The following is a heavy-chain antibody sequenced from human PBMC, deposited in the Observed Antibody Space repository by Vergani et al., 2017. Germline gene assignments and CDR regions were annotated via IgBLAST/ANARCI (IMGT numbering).Heavy chain of an antibody. J-gene: IGHJ5*02. CDR3: GRVADFYGLGSRLRDL. V-gene: IGHV4-59*01. CDR1: GGSMSGYY. CDR2: MYHSGST. Sequence: QVRLQESGPGLVKPSETLSLTCSVSGGSMSGYYWSWIRQPPGKELEWIGYMYHSGSTNYNPSLETRVTISGDTSKKQFSLKLNSVTAADTAVYYCGRVADFYGLGSRLRDLWGQGILVTVSS. D-gene: IGHD3-10*01.